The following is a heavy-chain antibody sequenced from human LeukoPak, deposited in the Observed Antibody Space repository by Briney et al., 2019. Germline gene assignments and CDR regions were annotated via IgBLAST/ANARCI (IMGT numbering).Heavy chain of an antibody. D-gene: IGHD3-3*01. V-gene: IGHV3-30*18. Sequence: GGSLRLSCAASGFTFSSYGMHWVRQAPGKGLEWVAVISYDGSNKYYADSVKGRFTISRDDSKNTLYLQMNSLRAEDTAVYYCAKANGWSGYTSFYFDYWGQGTLFTVSS. J-gene: IGHJ4*02. CDR1: GFTFSSYG. CDR3: AKANGWSGYTSFYFDY. CDR2: ISYDGSNK.